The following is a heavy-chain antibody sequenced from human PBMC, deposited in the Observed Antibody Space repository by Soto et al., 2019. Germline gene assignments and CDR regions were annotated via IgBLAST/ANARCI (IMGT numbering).Heavy chain of an antibody. J-gene: IGHJ5*02. CDR1: GGSISSSNW. Sequence: QVQLQESGPGLVKPSGTLSLTCAVSGGSISSSNWWSWVRQPPGKGLEWIGEIYHSGSTNYNPSLKSRVTISVDKSTNQFSLKLSSVTAADTAVYYCARDRGNGYAGPGVFDPWGQGTLVTVSS. CDR3: ARDRGNGYAGPGVFDP. CDR2: IYHSGST. V-gene: IGHV4-4*02. D-gene: IGHD2-15*01.